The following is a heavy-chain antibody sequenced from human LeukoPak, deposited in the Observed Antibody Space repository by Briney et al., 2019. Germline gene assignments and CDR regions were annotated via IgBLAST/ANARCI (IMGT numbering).Heavy chain of an antibody. Sequence: PGGSLRLSCAASGFTFSDYYMGWIRQAPGKGLEWVSYISSSGSTIYYADSVKGRFTISRDNAKNSLYLQMNSLRAEDTAVYYCARQVGATLSTPLDYWGQGTLVTVSS. J-gene: IGHJ4*02. D-gene: IGHD1-26*01. CDR1: GFTFSDYY. V-gene: IGHV3-11*04. CDR3: ARQVGATLSTPLDY. CDR2: ISSSGSTI.